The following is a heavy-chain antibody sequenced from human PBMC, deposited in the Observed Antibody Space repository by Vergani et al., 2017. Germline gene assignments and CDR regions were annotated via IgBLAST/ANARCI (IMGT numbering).Heavy chain of an antibody. J-gene: IGHJ5*02. Sequence: HVQLRESGPGLVKPSETLSLTCNVSRGYINSGGYSWAWVRQPPGKGLEWIGSIHYSENTNYNPSLKTRVTISVDTSKNQFSLTLTSVTAADTAVYYCASDTHSGQRADRWGQGILVTVTS. CDR3: ASDTHSGQRADR. V-gene: IGHV4-61*08. D-gene: IGHD6-19*01. CDR2: IHYSENT. CDR1: RGYINSGGYS.